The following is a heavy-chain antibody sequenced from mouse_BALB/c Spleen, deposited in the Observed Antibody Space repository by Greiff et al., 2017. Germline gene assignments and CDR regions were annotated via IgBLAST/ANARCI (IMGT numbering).Heavy chain of an antibody. D-gene: IGHD2-10*01. CDR1: GYAFTNYL. V-gene: IGHV1-54*01. CDR3: ARSPAYYGNYYAMDY. CDR2: INPGSGGT. J-gene: IGHJ4*01. Sequence: QVQLQQSGAELVRPGTSVKVSCKASGYAFTNYLIEWVKQRPGQGLEWIGVINPGSGGTNYNEKFKGKATLTADKSSSTAYMQLSSLTSDDSAVYFCARSPAYYGNYYAMDYWGQGTSVTVSS.